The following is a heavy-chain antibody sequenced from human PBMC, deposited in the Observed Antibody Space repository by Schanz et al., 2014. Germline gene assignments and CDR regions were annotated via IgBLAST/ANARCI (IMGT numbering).Heavy chain of an antibody. J-gene: IGHJ4*02. CDR1: GFSIRNHD. Sequence: DVQLLESGGGLVQPGGSLRLSCAASGFSIRNHDMHWVRQATGAGLEWVSAIGTAGDTFYLDSVKGRFTISRDRFQNTLYLRMSSLRAEDTAVYYCARPRFDYGEVDYWGQGTLVTVSS. CDR2: IGTAGDT. CDR3: ARPRFDYGEVDY. D-gene: IGHD4-17*01. V-gene: IGHV3-13*04.